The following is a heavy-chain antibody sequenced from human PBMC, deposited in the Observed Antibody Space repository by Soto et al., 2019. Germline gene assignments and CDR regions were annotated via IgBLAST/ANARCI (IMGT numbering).Heavy chain of an antibody. V-gene: IGHV3-30*03. CDR3: ARGYSYGPQWESDGFDI. Sequence: SLRLSCAASGFTFSSYGMHWVRQAPGKGLEWVAVISYDGSNKYYADSVKGRFTISRDNSKNTLYLQMNSLRAEDTAVYYCARGYSYGPQWESDGFDIWCQGTMVTVAS. J-gene: IGHJ3*02. CDR1: GFTFSSYG. D-gene: IGHD5-18*01. CDR2: ISYDGSNK.